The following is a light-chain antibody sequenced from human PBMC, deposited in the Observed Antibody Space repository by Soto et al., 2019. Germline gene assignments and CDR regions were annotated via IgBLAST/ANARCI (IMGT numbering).Light chain of an antibody. CDR2: DVS. J-gene: IGLJ1*01. Sequence: QSVLTQPASVSGSPGQSITISCTGTSSDVGGYNYVSWYQQHPGKAPKLMIYDVSNRPSGVSNRFSGSKSGNTASLTISGLQAEDEADYYCSSYTSSLYVFGPGTRSPS. CDR1: SSDVGGYNY. CDR3: SSYTSSLYV. V-gene: IGLV2-14*01.